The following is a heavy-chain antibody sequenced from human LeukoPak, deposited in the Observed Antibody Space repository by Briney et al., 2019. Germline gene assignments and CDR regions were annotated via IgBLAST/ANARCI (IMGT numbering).Heavy chain of an antibody. CDR2: IIPIFGTA. Sequence: ASVKVSCKASGGTFISYAISWVRQAPGQGLEWMGGIIPIFGTANYAQKFQGRVTITADESTSTAYMELSSLRSEDTAVYYCASSNYYDSSGYYYRLDYWGQGTLVTVSS. CDR3: ASSNYYDSSGYYYRLDY. J-gene: IGHJ4*02. CDR1: GGTFISYA. D-gene: IGHD3-22*01. V-gene: IGHV1-69*13.